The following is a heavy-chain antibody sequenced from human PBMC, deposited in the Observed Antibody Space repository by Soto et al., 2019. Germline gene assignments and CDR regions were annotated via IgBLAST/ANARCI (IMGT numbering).Heavy chain of an antibody. J-gene: IGHJ4*02. CDR3: AKDPPGYYGSGSLYYFDY. D-gene: IGHD3-10*01. CDR2: ISGSGGST. CDR1: GFTFSSYA. Sequence: EVQLLESGGGLVQPGGSLRLTCAASGFTFSSYAMSWVRQAPGKGLEWVSAISGSGGSTYYADSVKGRFTTSSDNSKITLHLQMNRLRAEDTAVYYGAKDPPGYYGSGSLYYFDYWRQGTLVTVSS. V-gene: IGHV3-23*01.